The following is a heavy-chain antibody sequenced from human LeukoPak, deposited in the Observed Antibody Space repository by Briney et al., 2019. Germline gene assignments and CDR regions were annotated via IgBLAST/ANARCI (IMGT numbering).Heavy chain of an antibody. CDR1: GFTFSIHW. D-gene: IGHD6-13*01. V-gene: IGHV3-23*01. Sequence: GGSLRLSCAASGFTFSIHWMSWVRQAPGKGLEWVSAISGSGGSTYYADSVKGRFTISRDNSKNTLYLQMNSLRAEDTAVYYCAKDEGAAGLDYWGQGTLVTVSS. J-gene: IGHJ4*02. CDR2: ISGSGGST. CDR3: AKDEGAAGLDY.